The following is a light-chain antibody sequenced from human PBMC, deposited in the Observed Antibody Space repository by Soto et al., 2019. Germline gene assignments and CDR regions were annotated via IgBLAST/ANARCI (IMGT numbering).Light chain of an antibody. CDR3: QQYENSPLT. CDR1: QRVGSSF. J-gene: IGKJ4*01. Sequence: PGERATLSCRASQRVGSSFLAWYQQKPGQAPRLLIYRTSTRATGIPDRFTGSGSATDFTLTISRLEPEDFAVYYCQQYENSPLTFGGGTKVEIK. V-gene: IGKV3-20*01. CDR2: RTS.